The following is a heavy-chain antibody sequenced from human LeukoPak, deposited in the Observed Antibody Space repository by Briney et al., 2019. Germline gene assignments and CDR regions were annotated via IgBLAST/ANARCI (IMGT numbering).Heavy chain of an antibody. D-gene: IGHD3-22*01. CDR2: ISGSGGST. CDR1: GFTFSSYA. V-gene: IGHV3-23*01. Sequence: GGSLRLSCAASGFTFSSYAMSWVRQAPGKGLEWVSAISGSGGSTYYADSVKGRFTISRDNSKNTLYLQMNSLRAEDTAVYYCAKEWHYDSSGYDYFDYRGQGTLVTVSS. CDR3: AKEWHYDSSGYDYFDY. J-gene: IGHJ4*02.